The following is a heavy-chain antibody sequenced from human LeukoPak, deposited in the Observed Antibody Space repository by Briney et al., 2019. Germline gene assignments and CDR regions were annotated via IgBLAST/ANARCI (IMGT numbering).Heavy chain of an antibody. CDR3: ARADTDSSGWYEWFDP. J-gene: IGHJ5*02. V-gene: IGHV4-39*07. Sequence: KPSETLSLTCTVSGGSISSNYYWGWIRQPPGKGLEWIVSFFYSGSTYYNPSLKSRVTISVDTSKNQFSLKLSSVTAADTAVYYCARADTDSSGWYEWFDPWGQGTLVTVSS. CDR1: GGSISSNYY. D-gene: IGHD6-19*01. CDR2: FFYSGST.